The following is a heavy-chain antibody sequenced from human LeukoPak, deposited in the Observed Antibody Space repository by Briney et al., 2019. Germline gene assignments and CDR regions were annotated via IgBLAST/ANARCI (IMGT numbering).Heavy chain of an antibody. CDR1: GFTFSSYS. J-gene: IGHJ3*02. CDR3: ARDKCSSTSCYTEAFDI. D-gene: IGHD2-2*02. Sequence: PGGSLRLSCAASGFTFSSYSMNWVRQAPGKGLEWVSYISSSSSTIYYADPVKGRFTISRDNAKNSLYLQMNSLRAEDTAVYYCARDKCSSTSCYTEAFDIWGQGTMVTASS. V-gene: IGHV3-48*04. CDR2: ISSSSSTI.